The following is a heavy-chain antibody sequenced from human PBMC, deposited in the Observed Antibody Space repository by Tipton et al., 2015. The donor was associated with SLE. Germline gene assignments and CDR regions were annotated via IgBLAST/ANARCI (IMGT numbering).Heavy chain of an antibody. CDR2: IYYSGST. Sequence: TLSLTCTVSGGSISSSSYYWGWIRQPPGKGLEWIGSIYYSGSTYYNPSLKSRVTVSVDTSKNQFSLKLSSVTAADTAVYYCAREVGATHHDAFDIWGQGTMVTVSS. CDR3: AREVGATHHDAFDI. V-gene: IGHV4-39*07. J-gene: IGHJ3*02. D-gene: IGHD1-26*01. CDR1: GGSISSSSYY.